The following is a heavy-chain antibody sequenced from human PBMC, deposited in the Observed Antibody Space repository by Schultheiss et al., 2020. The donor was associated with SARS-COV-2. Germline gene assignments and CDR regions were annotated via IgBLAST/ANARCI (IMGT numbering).Heavy chain of an antibody. CDR1: GGTFSSYA. Sequence: ASVKVSCKASGGTFSSYAISWVRQAPGQGLEWMGGISAYNGNTNYAQKLQGRVTMTTDTSTSTAYMELRSLRSDDTAVYYCARALGSPYTSPRFDPWGQGTLVTVSS. CDR3: ARALGSPYTSPRFDP. J-gene: IGHJ5*02. V-gene: IGHV1-18*01. CDR2: ISAYNGNT. D-gene: IGHD2-2*02.